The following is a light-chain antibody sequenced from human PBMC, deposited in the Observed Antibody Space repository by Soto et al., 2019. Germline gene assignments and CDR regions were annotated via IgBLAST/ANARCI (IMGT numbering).Light chain of an antibody. J-gene: IGKJ1*01. CDR1: RIRSSCY. V-gene: IGKV3-20*01. CDR2: GAS. CDR3: QMYGSSPPWT. Sequence: EIVLTQSPGTLSLSPGERATLSCRSSRIRSSCYLAWYQQRPGQAPRLLIYGASSRATGIPDRFSASGSGTDFTLTISRMEPEDFAVYYCQMYGSSPPWTFGQGTKVEIK.